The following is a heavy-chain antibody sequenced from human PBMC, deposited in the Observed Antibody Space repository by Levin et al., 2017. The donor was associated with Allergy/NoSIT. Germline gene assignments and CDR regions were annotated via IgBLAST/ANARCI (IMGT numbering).Heavy chain of an antibody. V-gene: IGHV4-59*01. Sequence: SETLSLTCTVSGGSISSYYWTWIRQPPGMGLEWVGYTSYSGSTNYNPSLKSRVTLSLDTSKNQFSLKLSSVTAADTAVYYCARDGASAGLRLGSWGQGTLVTVSS. CDR3: ARDGASAGLRLGS. CDR1: GGSISSYY. CDR2: TSYSGST. J-gene: IGHJ4*02. D-gene: IGHD6-13*01.